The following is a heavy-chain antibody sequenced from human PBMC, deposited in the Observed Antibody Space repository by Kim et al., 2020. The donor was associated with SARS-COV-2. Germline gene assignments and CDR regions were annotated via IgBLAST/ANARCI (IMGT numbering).Heavy chain of an antibody. Sequence: GGSLRLSCAASGFTFSGSAIHWVRQASGKGLEWVGRIRSKANNYATTYGASVKGRFTISRDDSKNTAYLQMNSLKTEDTAVYYCTRIAAAATEVKNYYYGMDVWGQGTTVTVSS. CDR1: GFTFSGSA. CDR2: IRSKANNYAT. CDR3: TRIAAAATEVKNYYYGMDV. D-gene: IGHD6-13*01. J-gene: IGHJ6*02. V-gene: IGHV3-73*01.